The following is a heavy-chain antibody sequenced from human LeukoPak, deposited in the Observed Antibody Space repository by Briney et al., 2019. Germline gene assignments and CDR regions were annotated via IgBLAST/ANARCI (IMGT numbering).Heavy chain of an antibody. J-gene: IGHJ5*02. CDR3: ARARHPNWFDP. Sequence: PSETLSLTCTVSGGSVSSGSYYWSWLRQPPGKGLEWIGYIYYSGSSNYNPYLKSRVTISVDTSKNQFSLKLSSVTAADTAVYYCARARHPNWFDPWGQGTLVTVYS. CDR2: IYYSGSS. V-gene: IGHV4-61*01. CDR1: GGSVSSGSYY.